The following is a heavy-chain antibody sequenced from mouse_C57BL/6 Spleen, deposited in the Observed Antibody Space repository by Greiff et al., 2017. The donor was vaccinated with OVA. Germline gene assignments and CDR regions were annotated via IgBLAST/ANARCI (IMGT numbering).Heavy chain of an antibody. Sequence: QVQLQQPGAELVMPGASVKLSCKASGYTFTSYWMHWVKQRPGQGLEWIGEIDPSDSYTNYNQKFKGKSTLTVDKSSSTAYMQLSSLTSEDSAVYYCARGALLRYFDVWGTGTTVTVSS. CDR3: ARGALLRYFDV. CDR2: IDPSDSYT. V-gene: IGHV1-69*01. D-gene: IGHD1-1*01. CDR1: GYTFTSYW. J-gene: IGHJ1*03.